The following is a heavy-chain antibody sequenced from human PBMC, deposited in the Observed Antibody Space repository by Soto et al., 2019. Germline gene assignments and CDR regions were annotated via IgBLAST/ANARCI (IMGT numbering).Heavy chain of an antibody. D-gene: IGHD2-2*03. CDR2: ISGNNGDR. Sequence: QVQLVQSGAEVKTPGASVKVSCKASGYTITKSGISWVRQAPGQGLERMGWISGNNGDRNYAQKLQGRVTMTADTSTSTVDLELRSLRLDDTAVYYCARAPAGYCSATRCWFSAFDIWGQGTVVTVSS. CDR1: GYTITKSG. J-gene: IGHJ3*02. CDR3: ARAPAGYCSATRCWFSAFDI. V-gene: IGHV1-18*01.